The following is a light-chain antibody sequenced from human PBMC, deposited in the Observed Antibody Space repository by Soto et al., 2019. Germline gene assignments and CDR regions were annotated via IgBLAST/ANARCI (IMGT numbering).Light chain of an antibody. CDR1: QNINNW. Sequence: DIQMTQSPSTLYASIGDRVTITCRASQNINNWIAWYQQKPGKAPKFLIYDASTLESGVPSRFSGSGFGTEFSLTISSLQPDDFGSYYCQQMRTFGQGTKVDIK. V-gene: IGKV1-5*01. CDR2: DAS. J-gene: IGKJ1*01. CDR3: QQMRT.